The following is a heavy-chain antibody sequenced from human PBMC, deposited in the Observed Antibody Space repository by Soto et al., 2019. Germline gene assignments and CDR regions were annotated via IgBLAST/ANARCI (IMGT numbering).Heavy chain of an antibody. CDR3: TTPSGYRDSVCFDY. CDR1: GFTFSNAW. V-gene: IGHV3-15*07. D-gene: IGHD4-17*01. CDR2: IKSKTDGGTT. Sequence: EVQLVESGGGLVKPGGSLRLSCAASGFTFSNAWMNWVLQAPGKGLEWVGRIKSKTDGGTTDYAEPVKGRFTISRDDSKHTLYLQKNSLKTEDTSVYYCTTPSGYRDSVCFDYWGQGTLVTVSS. J-gene: IGHJ4*02.